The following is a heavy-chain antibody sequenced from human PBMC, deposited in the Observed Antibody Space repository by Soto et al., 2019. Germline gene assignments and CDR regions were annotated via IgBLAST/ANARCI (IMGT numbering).Heavy chain of an antibody. Sequence: ASVKVSCKASGYTFTSYGISWVRQAPGQGLEWMGWISAYNGNTNYAQKLQVRVTMTTDTSTSTAYMELRSLRSDDTAVYYCARTDRSGCHFDYWGQGTLVTVSS. D-gene: IGHD6-19*01. CDR2: ISAYNGNT. CDR1: GYTFTSYG. CDR3: ARTDRSGCHFDY. V-gene: IGHV1-18*04. J-gene: IGHJ4*02.